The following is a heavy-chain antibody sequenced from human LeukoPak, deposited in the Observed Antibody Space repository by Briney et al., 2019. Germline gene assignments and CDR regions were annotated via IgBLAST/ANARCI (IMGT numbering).Heavy chain of an antibody. CDR3: ARGQWEPFADY. CDR1: GFTFDDYG. V-gene: IGHV3-20*04. CDR2: INWNGGST. J-gene: IGHJ4*02. D-gene: IGHD1-26*01. Sequence: GGSLRLSCAASGFTFDDYGMSWVRQAPGKGLEWVSGINWNGGSTGYADSVKGRFTISRDNAKNSLYLQMNNLRAEDTALYYCARGQWEPFADYWGQGTLVTVSS.